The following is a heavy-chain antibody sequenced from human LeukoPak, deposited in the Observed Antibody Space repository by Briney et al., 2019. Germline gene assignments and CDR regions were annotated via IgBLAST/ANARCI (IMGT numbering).Heavy chain of an antibody. Sequence: PPETLPPTCTVTDGTFRRYYWGWIRQPPAKGLEGFGNIYYSGSTNYNPSLKSRATISVDTSKNQFSLRLSSVTAADTAVYYCARVPPTVTAGRYYYCYMDVWGKGTTVTVSS. CDR3: ARVPPTVTAGRYYYCYMDV. CDR2: IYYSGST. CDR1: DGTFRRYY. D-gene: IGHD4-17*01. J-gene: IGHJ6*03. V-gene: IGHV4-59*01.